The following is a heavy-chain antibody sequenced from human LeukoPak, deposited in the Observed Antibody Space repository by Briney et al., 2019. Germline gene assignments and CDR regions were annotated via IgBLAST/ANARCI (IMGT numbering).Heavy chain of an antibody. CDR1: GYSFSSGYY. D-gene: IGHD3-10*01. CDR3: ASHVLLWFGELLLPNWFDP. V-gene: IGHV4-38-2*01. Sequence: PSETLSLTCAVSGYSFSSGYYWGWIRQPPGKGLEWIGSIYHSGSTYYNPSLKSRVTISVDTSKNQFSLKLSSVTAADTAVYYCASHVLLWFGELLLPNWFDPWGQGNLVTVSS. J-gene: IGHJ5*02. CDR2: IYHSGST.